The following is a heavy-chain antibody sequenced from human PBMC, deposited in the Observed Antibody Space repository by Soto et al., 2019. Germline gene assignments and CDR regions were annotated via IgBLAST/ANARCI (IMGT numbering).Heavy chain of an antibody. Sequence: GGSLRLSCAASGFTFSSYSMNWVRQAPGKGLEWVSYISSSSSTIYYADSLKGRFTISRDNAKNSLYLQMNSLRDEDTAVYYCARAGLPRYYYDSSGYFDYWGQGTLVTVSS. CDR1: GFTFSSYS. V-gene: IGHV3-48*02. D-gene: IGHD3-22*01. CDR3: ARAGLPRYYYDSSGYFDY. CDR2: ISSSSSTI. J-gene: IGHJ4*02.